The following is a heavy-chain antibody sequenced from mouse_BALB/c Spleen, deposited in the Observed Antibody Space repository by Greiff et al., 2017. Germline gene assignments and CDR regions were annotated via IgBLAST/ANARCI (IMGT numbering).Heavy chain of an antibody. Sequence: EVQGVESGGGLVKPGGSLKLSCAASGFTFSSYAMSWVRQSPEKRLEWVAEISSGGSYTYYPDTVTGRFTISRDNAKNTLYLEMSSLRSEDTAMYYCARDKNYYGSHYAMDYWGQGTSVTVSS. CDR2: ISSGGSYT. J-gene: IGHJ4*01. CDR3: ARDKNYYGSHYAMDY. CDR1: GFTFSSYA. D-gene: IGHD1-2*01. V-gene: IGHV5-9-4*01.